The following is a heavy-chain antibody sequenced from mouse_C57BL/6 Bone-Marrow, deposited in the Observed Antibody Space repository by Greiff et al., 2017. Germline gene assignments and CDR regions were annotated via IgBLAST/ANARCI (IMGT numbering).Heavy chain of an antibody. CDR1: GFSFNTYA. CDR2: IRSKSNNYAS. CDR3: VRQYYGSIGLFAY. Sequence: EVKLQESGGGLVQPKGSLKLSCAASGFSFNTYAMNWVRQAPGKGLEWVARIRSKSNNYASYDADSVKDRFTISRDDSESMLYLQMNNLKTEDTAMYYCVRQYYGSIGLFAYWGQGTLVTVSA. V-gene: IGHV10-1*01. J-gene: IGHJ3*01. D-gene: IGHD1-1*01.